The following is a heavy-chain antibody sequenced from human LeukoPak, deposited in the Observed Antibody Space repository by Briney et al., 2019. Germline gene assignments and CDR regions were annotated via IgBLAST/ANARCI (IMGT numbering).Heavy chain of an antibody. CDR1: GFTVSSNY. J-gene: IGHJ4*02. CDR3: AAHTSGWSHFGC. Sequence: QSGGSLRLSCAASGFTVSSNYMSWVRQAPGKGLEWVSVIYGGGNTYYADSVKGRFTISRDSSKNTVYLQMNSLRAEDTAMYYCAAHTSGWSHFGCWGQGALVTVSS. D-gene: IGHD6-13*01. CDR2: IYGGGNT. V-gene: IGHV3-53*01.